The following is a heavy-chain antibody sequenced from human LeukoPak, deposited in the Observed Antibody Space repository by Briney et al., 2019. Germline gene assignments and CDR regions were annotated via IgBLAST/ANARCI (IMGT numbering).Heavy chain of an antibody. D-gene: IGHD3-10*01. J-gene: IGHJ4*02. CDR1: GFTFSSYT. CDR3: ARAGPPRLWFGELLV. Sequence: VLPGRSLRLSCAASGFTFSSYTMHWVRQAPGEGLEWVAVISYDGSNKHYADSVKGRFTISRDNSNNTLYLQMNSLRVEDTAVYYCARAGPPRLWFGELLVWGQGTLVSVSS. CDR2: ISYDGSNK. V-gene: IGHV3-30*04.